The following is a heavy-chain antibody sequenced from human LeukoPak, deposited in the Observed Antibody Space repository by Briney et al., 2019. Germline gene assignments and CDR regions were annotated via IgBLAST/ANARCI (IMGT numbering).Heavy chain of an antibody. CDR3: ARSVSISPMFDY. Sequence: ASVKVSCKASGYIFTRYYMHWVRQAPGQGLEWMGWINPNTGSTNFAQKFQGRIAMMRATSITTFYMELNSLRSDDTAVYYCARSVSISPMFDYWGQGTLIPVSS. CDR2: INPNTGST. J-gene: IGHJ4*02. V-gene: IGHV1-2*02. CDR1: GYIFTRYY. D-gene: IGHD2-21*01.